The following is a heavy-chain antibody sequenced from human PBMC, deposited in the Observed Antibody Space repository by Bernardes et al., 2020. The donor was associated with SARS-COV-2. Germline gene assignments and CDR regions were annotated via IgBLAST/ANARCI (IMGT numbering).Heavy chain of an antibody. CDR1: GGSISSGDYS. CDR2: IYQSGTT. D-gene: IGHD1-26*01. V-gene: IGHV4-30-2*02. Sequence: SETLSLTCAVFGGSISSGDYSWSWIRQPPGKGLEWIGYIYQSGTTYYNPSLKSRVTISLDTSKTHFSLKLSSVTAADTAVYYCATIQWEPATGVYFDYWGQGTLVTVSS. CDR3: ATIQWEPATGVYFDY. J-gene: IGHJ4*02.